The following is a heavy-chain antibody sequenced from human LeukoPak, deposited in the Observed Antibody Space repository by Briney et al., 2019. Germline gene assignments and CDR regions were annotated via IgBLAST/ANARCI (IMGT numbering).Heavy chain of an antibody. J-gene: IGHJ3*02. CDR2: INAGNGNT. V-gene: IGHV1-3*03. D-gene: IGHD3-9*01. CDR1: GYTFTSYA. Sequence: ASVKVSCKASGYTFTSYAMHWVRQAPGQRLEWMGWINAGNGNTKYSQEFQGRVTITRDTSASTAYMELSSLRSEDMAVYYCARANYYDILTCYRSVTAFDIWGQGTMVTVSS. CDR3: ARANYYDILTCYRSVTAFDI.